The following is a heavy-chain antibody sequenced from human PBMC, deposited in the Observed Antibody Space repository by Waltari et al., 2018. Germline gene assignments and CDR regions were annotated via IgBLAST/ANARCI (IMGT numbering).Heavy chain of an antibody. D-gene: IGHD6-19*01. J-gene: IGHJ4*02. Sequence: QVQLVESGGGVVQPGRSLRLSCAASGFTFSSYAMHWVRQAPGKGLEVVAVISDDGSNKYYADSVKGRFTISRDNSKNTLYLQMNSLRAEDTAVYYCAREKRGAVAGLDYWGQGTLVTVSS. V-gene: IGHV3-30-3*01. CDR1: GFTFSSYA. CDR2: ISDDGSNK. CDR3: AREKRGAVAGLDY.